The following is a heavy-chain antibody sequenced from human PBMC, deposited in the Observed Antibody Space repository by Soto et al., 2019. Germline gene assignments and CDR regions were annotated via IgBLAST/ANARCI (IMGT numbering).Heavy chain of an antibody. CDR3: AKVGDPCSSTSCYQAEYFQH. CDR2: ISGGGGST. CDR1: GFTFSRYA. Sequence: GGSLRLSCAASGFTFSRYAMSWVRQAPGKGLEWVSAISGGGGSTYYAGSVKGRFTISRDNSKNTLYLQMNSLRAEDTAVYYCAKVGDPCSSTSCYQAEYFQHWGQGTLVTVSS. V-gene: IGHV3-23*01. J-gene: IGHJ1*01. D-gene: IGHD2-2*01.